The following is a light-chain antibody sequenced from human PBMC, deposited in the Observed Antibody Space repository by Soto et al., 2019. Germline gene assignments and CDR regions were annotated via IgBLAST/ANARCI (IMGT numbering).Light chain of an antibody. Sequence: DIVMTQSPDSLAVSLGERATINCKSSQSVLYSPNNKNYLAWYQQKPGQPPKLLVYWASTRECGVPDRFSGSGSGTDFTLTITSLQAEDAAVYYCHQYHSAPKTFGQGTKGEIK. CDR3: HQYHSAPKT. CDR1: QSVLYSPNNKNY. J-gene: IGKJ1*01. V-gene: IGKV4-1*01. CDR2: WAS.